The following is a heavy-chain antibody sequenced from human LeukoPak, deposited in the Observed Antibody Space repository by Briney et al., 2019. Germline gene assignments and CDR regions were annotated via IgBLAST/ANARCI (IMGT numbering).Heavy chain of an antibody. Sequence: PSETLSLTCTVSGGSISSYYWSWIRQPPGKGLEWIGSIYHSGSTYYNPSLKSRVTISVDTSKNQFSLKLSSVTAADTAVYYCARDSWYYYDSSGYYYFDYWGQGTLVTVSS. J-gene: IGHJ4*02. CDR2: IYHSGST. D-gene: IGHD3-22*01. CDR1: GGSISSYY. CDR3: ARDSWYYYDSSGYYYFDY. V-gene: IGHV4-38-2*02.